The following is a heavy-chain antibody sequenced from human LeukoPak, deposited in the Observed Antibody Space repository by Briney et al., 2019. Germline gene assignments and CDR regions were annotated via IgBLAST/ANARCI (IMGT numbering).Heavy chain of an antibody. Sequence: PGTSLRLSCAASGFTFSSGMHWVHQAPGKGLEWVAVISYDGNHKYYGDSVKGRFTISRDNSRNTLYLQMDSLKTEDTAVYYCAKGELHFNTCSFDYWGQGTLVTVSS. CDR1: GFTFSSG. D-gene: IGHD1-26*01. CDR2: ISYDGNHK. J-gene: IGHJ4*02. V-gene: IGHV3-30*18. CDR3: AKGELHFNTCSFDY.